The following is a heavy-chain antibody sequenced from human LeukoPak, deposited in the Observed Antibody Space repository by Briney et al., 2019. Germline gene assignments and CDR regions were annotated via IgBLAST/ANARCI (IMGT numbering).Heavy chain of an antibody. CDR1: GFTVSANY. D-gene: IGHD6-13*01. CDR3: ALGDPSSS. V-gene: IGHV3-66*01. J-gene: IGHJ4*02. CDR2: VYSGGST. Sequence: GGSLRLSCAASGFTVSANYMTWVRQAPGKGLEWVSVVYSGGSTYYADSVKGRFTISSDSSKNTLYLQMNSLRAEDTAVYYCALGDPSSSWGQGTLVTVSS.